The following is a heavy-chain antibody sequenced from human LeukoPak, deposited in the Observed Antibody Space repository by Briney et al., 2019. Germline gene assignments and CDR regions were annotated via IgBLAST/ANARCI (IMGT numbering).Heavy chain of an antibody. V-gene: IGHV1-69*06. CDR1: GGTFSSYA. CDR2: IIPIFGTA. D-gene: IGHD6-13*01. CDR3: ARELAYSSSWYSGAYYYYYGMDV. J-gene: IGHJ6*01. Sequence: SVKVSCKASGGTFSSYAISWVRQAPGQGLEWMGGIIPIFGTANYAQKFQGRVTITADKSTSTAYMELSSLRSEDTAVYYCARELAYSSSWYSGAYYYYYGMDVWGKGPRSPSPQ.